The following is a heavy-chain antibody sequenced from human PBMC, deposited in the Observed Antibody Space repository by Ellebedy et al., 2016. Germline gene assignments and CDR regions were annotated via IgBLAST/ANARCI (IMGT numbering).Heavy chain of an antibody. V-gene: IGHV3-23*01. CDR1: GLNFNTFF. D-gene: IGHD4-17*01. CDR2: ISAGSDTT. CDR3: RQGHYADL. J-gene: IGHJ4*02. Sequence: GESLKISXTASGLNFNTFFMSWVRQAPGKGLEWFSTISAGSDTTRLADSVKGRFTISRDSSKNSVYLRMNKLRVEDTAVYYCRQGHYADLWGQGTLVTVSS.